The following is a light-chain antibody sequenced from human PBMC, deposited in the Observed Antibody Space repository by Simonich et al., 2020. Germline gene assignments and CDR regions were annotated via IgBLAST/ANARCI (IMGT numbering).Light chain of an antibody. CDR1: SNNVGSYA. CDR3: STWDYSLSAQV. J-gene: IGLJ2*01. V-gene: IGLV1-44*01. Sequence: QSALTQEASVSGTVGQKVTLSCTGNSNNVGSYAVGWYQQISHGSPKTVMFGNSLPAGIPNRFACSKSGTTASRTISGLQPEDEADYYCSTWDYSLSAQVFGGGTKLTVL. CDR2: GNS.